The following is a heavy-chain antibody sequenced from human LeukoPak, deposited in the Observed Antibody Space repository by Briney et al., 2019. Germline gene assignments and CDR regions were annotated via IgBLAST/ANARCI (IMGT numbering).Heavy chain of an antibody. CDR1: GFTFSSAW. Sequence: GGSLRLCCAGSGFTFSSAWMSWVRQAPGKGLEWVANIKQDGSDIYYVDSVKGRFIISRDNAKNSLYLQMSSLRAEDTAVYYCTRGGRLHPQSPYWGQGTLVTVSS. J-gene: IGHJ4*02. CDR2: IKQDGSDI. D-gene: IGHD3-16*01. V-gene: IGHV3-7*01. CDR3: TRGGRLHPQSPY.